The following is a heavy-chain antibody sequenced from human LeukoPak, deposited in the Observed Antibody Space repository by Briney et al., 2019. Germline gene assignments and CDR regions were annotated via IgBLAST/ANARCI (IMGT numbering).Heavy chain of an antibody. D-gene: IGHD3-16*01. J-gene: IGHJ5*02. Sequence: GASVKVSCKASGYTFTGYYIHWVRQAPGQGLEWMGWINPNSGGTNYAQKFQGRVTMTRDTSISTAYMELSRLRSEDTAVYYCARDWGLTSGWFDPWGQGTLVTVSS. CDR1: GYTFTGYY. CDR3: ARDWGLTSGWFDP. CDR2: INPNSGGT. V-gene: IGHV1-2*02.